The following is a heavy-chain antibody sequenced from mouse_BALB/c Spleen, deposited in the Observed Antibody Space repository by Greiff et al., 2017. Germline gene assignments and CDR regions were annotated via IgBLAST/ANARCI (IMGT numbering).Heavy chain of an antibody. J-gene: IGHJ1*01. Sequence: VQLQQPGAELVKPGASVKLSCKASGYTFTSYWMHWVKQRPGQGLEWIGEINPSNGRTNYNEKFKSKATLTVDKSSSTAYMQLSSLTSEDSAVYYCARTRRTGVADWYFDVWGAGTTVTVSS. CDR2: INPSNGRT. CDR1: GYTFTSYW. V-gene: IGHV1S81*02. D-gene: IGHD1-1*01. CDR3: ARTRRTGVADWYFDV.